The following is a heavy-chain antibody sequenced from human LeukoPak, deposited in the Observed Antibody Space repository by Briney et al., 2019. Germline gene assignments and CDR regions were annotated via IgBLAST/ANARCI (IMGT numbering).Heavy chain of an antibody. D-gene: IGHD3-3*01. Sequence: SETLSLTCTVSGGSIGSGDYYWGWIRQPPGKGLEWIGYIYYSGSTYYNPSLKSRVTISVDTSKNQFSLKLSSVTAADTAVYYCARANYDFWSGYYTGFDYWGQGTLVTVSS. CDR3: ARANYDFWSGYYTGFDY. CDR2: IYYSGST. V-gene: IGHV4-30-4*01. CDR1: GGSIGSGDYY. J-gene: IGHJ4*02.